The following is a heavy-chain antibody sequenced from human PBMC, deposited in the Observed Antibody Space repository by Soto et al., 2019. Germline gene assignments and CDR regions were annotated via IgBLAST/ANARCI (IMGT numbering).Heavy chain of an antibody. Sequence: QVQLVESGGGVVQPGKSLRLSCAASGFTFASYTLHWVRQAPGKGLEWVALVSYDGVTKYYADSVKGRFSIATDNSRHTLFLQMNSLRVEDTAIYYCARGGVSVAGTYWFLDLWGRGTLVTVSS. V-gene: IGHV3-30-3*01. CDR2: VSYDGVTK. D-gene: IGHD6-19*01. J-gene: IGHJ2*01. CDR1: GFTFASYT. CDR3: ARGGVSVAGTYWFLDL.